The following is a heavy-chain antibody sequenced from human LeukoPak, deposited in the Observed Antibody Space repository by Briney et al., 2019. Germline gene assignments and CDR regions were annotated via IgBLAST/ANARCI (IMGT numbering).Heavy chain of an antibody. CDR2: ISYDGRNK. CDR3: ARSPYYDILAGFYYYFDY. Sequence: GGSLRLSCAASGFTFSDYAMHWVRQAPGKGLEWVADISYDGRNKYYADSVKGQLTISRDNSKSTLYLQMNSLRAEDTATYYCARSPYYDILAGFYYYFDYWGQGTLVTVSS. D-gene: IGHD3-9*01. CDR1: GFTFSDYA. V-gene: IGHV3-30*04. J-gene: IGHJ4*02.